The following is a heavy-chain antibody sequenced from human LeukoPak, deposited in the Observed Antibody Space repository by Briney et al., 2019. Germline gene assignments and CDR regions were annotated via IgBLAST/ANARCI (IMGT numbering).Heavy chain of an antibody. V-gene: IGHV1-69*13. J-gene: IGHJ3*02. CDR2: IIPIFGTA. CDR1: AGTFSSYA. CDR3: ARGAWVDIVATTNAFDI. D-gene: IGHD5-12*01. Sequence: SVKVSCKASAGTFSSYAISWVRQAPGQGLEWMGGIIPIFGTANYAQKFQGRVTITADESTSTAYMELSSLRSEDTAVYYCARGAWVDIVATTNAFDIWGQGTMVTVSS.